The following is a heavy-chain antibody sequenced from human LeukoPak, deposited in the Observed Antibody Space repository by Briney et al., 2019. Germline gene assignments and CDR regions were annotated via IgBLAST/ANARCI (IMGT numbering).Heavy chain of an antibody. Sequence: PGGSLRLSCAASGFTFSSYEMNWVRQAPGRGPQWVSYISSSGDTIYYADSVKGRFTTSRDNAKNSLYLQMNSLRAEDTAVYYCARDPVGATNPSFDYWGQGTLVTVSS. CDR1: GFTFSSYE. CDR3: ARDPVGATNPSFDY. J-gene: IGHJ4*02. CDR2: ISSSGDTI. V-gene: IGHV3-48*03. D-gene: IGHD1-26*01.